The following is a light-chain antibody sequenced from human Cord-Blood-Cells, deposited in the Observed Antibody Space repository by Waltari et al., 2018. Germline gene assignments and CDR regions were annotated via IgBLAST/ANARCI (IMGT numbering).Light chain of an antibody. V-gene: IGKV1-39*01. CDR3: QQSYSTPIT. J-gene: IGKJ5*01. CDR2: AAY. Sequence: DIQMTQSQSSLSASVGDRVTITCRASQSISSYLNWYQQKPGKAPKLLIYAAYSLQSGVPSRFSGSGSGTYFTLTISSLQPEDFATYYCQQSYSTPITFGQGTRLEIK. CDR1: QSISSY.